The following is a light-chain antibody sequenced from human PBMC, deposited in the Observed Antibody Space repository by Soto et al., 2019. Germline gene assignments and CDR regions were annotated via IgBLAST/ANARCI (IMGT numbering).Light chain of an antibody. J-gene: IGKJ4*01. CDR3: QQCKDWPLT. CDR1: QSVSIN. V-gene: IGKV3-15*01. Sequence: VMTQSPATLSVSPGERATLSCRASQSVSINLAWFQQKPGQAPRLLIYGASTRATGIPARFSGSGSGTEFTLTISSLQSEDFAVYYCQQCKDWPLTFGGGTKVDIK. CDR2: GAS.